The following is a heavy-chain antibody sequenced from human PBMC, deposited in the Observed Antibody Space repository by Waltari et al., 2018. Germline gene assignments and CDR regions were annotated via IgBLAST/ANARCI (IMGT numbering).Heavy chain of an antibody. CDR1: GGTFNSFA. Sequence: QXQLXXSGAXVXKPGXSVRVSCQTXGGTFNSFAISWVRKAPGQGLEGMGGIXPIFRXPNYAQKFQGXVTITADESTSTVYMDLXSLRSEDTXLXYCXSLMSVAGILDXWGQGTLVTVSS. V-gene: IGHV1-69*01. CDR3: XSLMSVAGILDX. CDR2: IXPIFRXP. D-gene: IGHD6-19*01. J-gene: IGHJ4*02.